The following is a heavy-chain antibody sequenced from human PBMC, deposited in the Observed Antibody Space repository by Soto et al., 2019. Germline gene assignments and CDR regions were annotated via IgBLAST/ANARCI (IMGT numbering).Heavy chain of an antibody. CDR2: ISGSGDTT. D-gene: IGHD2-2*01. CDR3: AKGCGTTCYGTFDV. J-gene: IGHJ3*01. Sequence: GGSLRLSCAASEFTFSSYAMNWVRQAPGKVLEWVSGISGSGDTTHYTDSVRGRFSISRDNSKNTLYLQMSSLRAEDTAVYYCAKGCGTTCYGTFDVWGQGIMVTVSS. CDR1: EFTFSSYA. V-gene: IGHV3-23*01.